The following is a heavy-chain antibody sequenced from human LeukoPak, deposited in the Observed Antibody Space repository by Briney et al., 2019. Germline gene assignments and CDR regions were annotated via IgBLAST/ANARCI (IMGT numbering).Heavy chain of an antibody. CDR2: VSADGRTQ. J-gene: IGHJ4*02. CDR3: AREFGHNRWYFDY. V-gene: IGHV3-30*03. CDR1: GFTFRTYS. Sequence: GRSLRLSCAASGFTFRTYSIHWVRQAPGKGLEWVTVVSADGRTQLYSDSVKGRFTVSRDNSLNTLHLQMNSLKTEDTAVYYCAREFGHNRWYFDYWGQGALVTVSS. D-gene: IGHD5-24*01.